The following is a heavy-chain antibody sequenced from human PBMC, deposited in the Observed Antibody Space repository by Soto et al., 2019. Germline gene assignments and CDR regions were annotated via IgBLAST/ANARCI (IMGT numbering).Heavy chain of an antibody. Sequence: GGSLRLSCAASGFTFSNAWMSWVRQAPGKGPEWVGHIKSKTDGGTRDYAAPVKGRFTISRDDSKNTLFLQMNSLKIEDTAVYYCTTRLYYYDSSGYYYPGDYWGQGTLVTVS. CDR3: TTRLYYYDSSGYYYPGDY. CDR1: GFTFSNAW. J-gene: IGHJ4*02. CDR2: IKSKTDGGTR. V-gene: IGHV3-15*01. D-gene: IGHD3-22*01.